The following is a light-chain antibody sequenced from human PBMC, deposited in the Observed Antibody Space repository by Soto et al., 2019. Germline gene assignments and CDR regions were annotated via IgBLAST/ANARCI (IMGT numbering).Light chain of an antibody. J-gene: IGKJ4*01. CDR3: QQANSFPLT. V-gene: IGKV1-33*01. CDR1: QDIKNY. CDR2: DAS. Sequence: DIQMTQSPSSLSASVGDRVTITCQASQDIKNYLNWYQQKSGKAPKLLIYDASDLETGVPSRFSGSGSGTDFTFTINSLQPEDIATYYCQQANSFPLTFGGGTKVDIK.